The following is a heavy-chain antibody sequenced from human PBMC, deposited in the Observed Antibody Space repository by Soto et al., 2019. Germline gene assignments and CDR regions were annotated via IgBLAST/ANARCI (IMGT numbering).Heavy chain of an antibody. D-gene: IGHD6-6*01. CDR3: AKDRRYSSSLIGYYFDY. J-gene: IGHJ4*02. CDR1: GFTFSSYA. CDR2: ISGSGGST. Sequence: GGSLRLSCAASGFTFSSYAMSWIRQAPGKWLEWVSAISGSGGSTYYADSVKGRFTISRDNSKNTLYLQMNSLRAEDTAVYYCAKDRRYSSSLIGYYFDYWGQGXLVTVYS. V-gene: IGHV3-23*01.